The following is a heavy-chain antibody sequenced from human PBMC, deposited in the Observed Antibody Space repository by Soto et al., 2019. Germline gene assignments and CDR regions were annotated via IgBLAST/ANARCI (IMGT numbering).Heavy chain of an antibody. CDR1: GGSSSSNY. CDR2: VYNSGST. J-gene: IGHJ4*02. D-gene: IGHD6-13*01. Sequence: PSQTLSLTCTVSGGSSSSNYWTWGRQPPGKGLEWIGYVYNSGSTNYNPSLKSRVTISEDTSKSQFSLKVNSTTAADTAVYYCARYRREAVAGYTLDNWGQGILVTVSS. V-gene: IGHV4-59*01. CDR3: ARYRREAVAGYTLDN.